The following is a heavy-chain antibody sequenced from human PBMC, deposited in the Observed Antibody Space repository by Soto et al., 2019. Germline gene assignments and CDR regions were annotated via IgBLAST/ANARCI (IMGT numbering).Heavy chain of an antibody. Sequence: QVQLVESGGGVVQPGRSLRLSCAASGFTFSSYAMHWVRQAPGKGLEWVAVISYDGSNKYYADSVKGRFTISRDNSKNTLYLQMNSLRAEDTAVYYCAREGTSHYELYYFDYWGQGTLVTVSS. CDR3: AREGTSHYELYYFDY. J-gene: IGHJ4*02. CDR1: GFTFSSYA. V-gene: IGHV3-30-3*01. CDR2: ISYDGSNK. D-gene: IGHD1-26*01.